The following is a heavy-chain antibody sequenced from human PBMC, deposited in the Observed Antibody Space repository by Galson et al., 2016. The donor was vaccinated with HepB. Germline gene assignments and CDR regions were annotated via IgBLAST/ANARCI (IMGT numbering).Heavy chain of an antibody. CDR3: AREAYDIVGLTAL. CDR2: INPSGGST. J-gene: IGHJ4*02. CDR1: GYTFTRYY. Sequence: SVKVSCKASGYTFTRYYMHWVRQAPGQGLEWVGIINPSGGSTSYAPKFQGRVTLTRDTSTNTVYMELSSLRSEDTAVYYCAREAYDIVGLTALWGQGTLLTVS. V-gene: IGHV1-46*01. D-gene: IGHD1-26*01.